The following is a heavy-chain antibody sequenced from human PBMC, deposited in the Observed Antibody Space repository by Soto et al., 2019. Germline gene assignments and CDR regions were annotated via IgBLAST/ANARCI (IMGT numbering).Heavy chain of an antibody. CDR3: EREGGGCSSPSCYRGGDAFEI. Sequence: QVQLVQSGAEVKKPGASVKVSCKASGYTFTGHYMHWVRQAPGQGLEWMGWINPNSGGTNYAQKFQGRVTITRDTSICTAYMELGRLGLDDTAVYYCEREGGGCSSPSCYRGGDAFEIWGQGTMVTVSS. D-gene: IGHD2-2*01. J-gene: IGHJ3*02. V-gene: IGHV1-2*02. CDR2: INPNSGGT. CDR1: GYTFTGHY.